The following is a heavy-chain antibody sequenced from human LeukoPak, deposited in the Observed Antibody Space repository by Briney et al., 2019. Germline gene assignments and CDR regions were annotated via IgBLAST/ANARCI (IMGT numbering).Heavy chain of an antibody. CDR1: GYTFTGYY. Sequence: ASVKVSCKTSGYTFTGYYMHWVRQARGQGLEWMGWINPNSGGTNHAQKFQGRVTMTRDTSISTAYMELSRLRSDDTAVYYCARGRRFDPWGQGTLVTGSS. CDR2: INPNSGGT. J-gene: IGHJ5*02. V-gene: IGHV1-2*02. CDR3: ARGRRFDP.